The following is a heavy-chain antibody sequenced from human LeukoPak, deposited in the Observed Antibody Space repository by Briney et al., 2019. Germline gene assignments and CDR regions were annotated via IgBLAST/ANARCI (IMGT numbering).Heavy chain of an antibody. Sequence: RGSLRLSCAASGFTFSSSAMSWVRQAPGKGLEWVSAISNNGGYTYYADSVQGRFTISRDNSKSTLCLQMNSLRAEDTAVYYCAKDILKDCSSTSCYRAPSYYYGMDVWGQGTTVTVSS. CDR3: AKDILKDCSSTSCYRAPSYYYGMDV. D-gene: IGHD2-2*02. CDR2: ISNNGGYT. J-gene: IGHJ6*02. CDR1: GFTFSSSA. V-gene: IGHV3-23*01.